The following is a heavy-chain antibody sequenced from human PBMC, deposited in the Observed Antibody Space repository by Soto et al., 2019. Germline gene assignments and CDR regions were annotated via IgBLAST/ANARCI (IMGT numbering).Heavy chain of an antibody. V-gene: IGHV4-39*01. CDR1: GGSIRSSSYY. Sequence: SLTCTVSGGSIRSSSYYWGWLRQPPGKGLEWIGSIYYSGSTYYNPPLNRRVTISVDTSKNQFSLKLSSVTAADTAVYYCARRPYGSGSYCDYWGQGTLVTVSS. J-gene: IGHJ4*02. CDR3: ARRPYGSGSYCDY. D-gene: IGHD3-10*01. CDR2: IYYSGST.